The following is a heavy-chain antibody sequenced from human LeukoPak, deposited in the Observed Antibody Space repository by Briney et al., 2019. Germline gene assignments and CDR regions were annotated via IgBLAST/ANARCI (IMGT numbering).Heavy chain of an antibody. D-gene: IGHD3-22*01. CDR1: GYTFTSYG. CDR2: ISAYNGNT. Sequence: GASVKVSCKASGYTFTSYGISWVRQAPGQGLEWMGWISAYNGNTNYAQKLQGRVTMTTDTSTSTAYMELSSLRSEDTAVYYCASPYYYDSSGPPLLAFDIWGQGTMVNVSS. J-gene: IGHJ3*02. CDR3: ASPYYYDSSGPPLLAFDI. V-gene: IGHV1-18*01.